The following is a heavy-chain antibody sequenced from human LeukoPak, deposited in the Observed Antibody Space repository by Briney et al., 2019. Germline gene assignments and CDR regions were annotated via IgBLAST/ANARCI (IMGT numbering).Heavy chain of an antibody. V-gene: IGHV1-46*01. Sequence: ASVKVSCKASGYTFTSYYMHWVRQAPGQGLEWMGIINPSGGSTSYAQKLQGRVTMTRDTSTSTVYMELSSLRSDDTAVYYCASSGTVFGGYNSQPTFDYWGQGTLVTVSS. CDR3: ASSGTVFGGYNSQPTFDY. J-gene: IGHJ4*02. CDR2: INPSGGST. CDR1: GYTFTSYY. D-gene: IGHD5-24*01.